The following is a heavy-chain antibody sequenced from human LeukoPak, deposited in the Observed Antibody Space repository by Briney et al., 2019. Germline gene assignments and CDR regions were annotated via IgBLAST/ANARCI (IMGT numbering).Heavy chain of an antibody. CDR2: IKTKTDGGTT. V-gene: IGHV3-15*01. J-gene: IGHJ4*02. CDR3: TTSLIRGAYVLDY. Sequence: AGGSLRLSCAASGFTFSNAWMSWVRQAPGKGLEWIGRIKTKTDGGTTDYATPVKDRFTISRDDSKNMVYLQMNSLKTEDAAVYYCTTSLIRGAYVLDYWGQGTLVTVS. CDR1: GFTFSNAW. D-gene: IGHD3-10*01.